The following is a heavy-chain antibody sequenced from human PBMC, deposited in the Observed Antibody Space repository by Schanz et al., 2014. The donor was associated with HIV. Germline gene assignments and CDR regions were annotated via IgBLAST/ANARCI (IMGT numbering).Heavy chain of an antibody. J-gene: IGHJ6*02. CDR3: AKGGRDILSYYGMDV. CDR1: GFTLNSYD. V-gene: IGHV3-23*01. Sequence: EVQLLESGGNLVHPGGSLRLSCAASGFTLNSYDMNWVRQTPWKGLEWVSRISDSGGSTYYADSVKGRFTISRDNSKNTLYLQMNSLRAEDTAVYYCAKGGRDILSYYGMDVWGQGPTVTVSS. D-gene: IGHD2-15*01. CDR2: ISDSGGST.